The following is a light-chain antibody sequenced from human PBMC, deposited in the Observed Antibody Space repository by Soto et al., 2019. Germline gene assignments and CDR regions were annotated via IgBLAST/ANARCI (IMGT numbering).Light chain of an antibody. Sequence: GMTLSPATLSVSPGERATLSCRAGQGVTTNFAWYQQKSGQSPRLLIYDVSIRATGVPARFSATGSETDFTLTISGLQSEDSAVYFCQQYNNWPFSFGQGTRLEIK. CDR1: QGVTTN. V-gene: IGKV3-15*01. CDR3: QQYNNWPFS. J-gene: IGKJ5*01. CDR2: DVS.